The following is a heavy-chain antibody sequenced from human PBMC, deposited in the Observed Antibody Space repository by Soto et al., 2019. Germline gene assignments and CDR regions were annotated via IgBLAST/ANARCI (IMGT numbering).Heavy chain of an antibody. J-gene: IGHJ4*02. CDR3: ARGRSAAIRAGIDY. D-gene: IGHD2-2*02. Sequence: PGGSLRLSCAASGFTFSSYAMHWVRQAPGKGLEWVAVISYDGSNKYYADSVKGRFTISRDNSKNTLYLQMNSLRAEDTAVYYCARGRSAAIRAGIDYWGQGTLVTVSS. CDR2: ISYDGSNK. CDR1: GFTFSSYA. V-gene: IGHV3-30-3*01.